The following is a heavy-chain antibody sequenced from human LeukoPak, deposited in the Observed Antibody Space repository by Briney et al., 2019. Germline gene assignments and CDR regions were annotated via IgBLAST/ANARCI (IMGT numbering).Heavy chain of an antibody. CDR1: GYTFTSYD. CDR3: ARGGSSSFNWFDP. Sequence: ASVKVSCKASGYTFTSYDINWVRQATGQGHELMGWMNPNSGNTGYAQKFQGRVTITRNTSISTAYMELSSLRSEDTAVYYCARGGSSSFNWFDPWGQGTLVTVSS. V-gene: IGHV1-8*03. J-gene: IGHJ5*02. CDR2: MNPNSGNT. D-gene: IGHD6-13*01.